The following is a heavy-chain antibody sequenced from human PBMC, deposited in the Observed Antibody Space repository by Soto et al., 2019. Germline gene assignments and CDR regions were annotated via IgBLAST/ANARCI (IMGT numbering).Heavy chain of an antibody. CDR2: ISGSGGMT. Sequence: EAQLLQSGGGLVQPGGSLRLSCVASGFAFGNYPMAWVRQTPGKGLQWISTISGSGGMTDYEDSGRGRFTVSIDHSKDTVHLQMTSLRADDTAVYYCAKDRTMSRGIRAFDIWGQGTTVTISS. D-gene: IGHD3-10*01. J-gene: IGHJ3*02. CDR1: GFAFGNYP. V-gene: IGHV3-23*01. CDR3: AKDRTMSRGIRAFDI.